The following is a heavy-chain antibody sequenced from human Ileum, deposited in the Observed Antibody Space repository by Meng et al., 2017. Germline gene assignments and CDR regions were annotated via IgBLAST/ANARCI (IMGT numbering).Heavy chain of an antibody. D-gene: IGHD3-16*01. CDR2: IYRDDEK. CDR3: ARGRVGTWWFDP. J-gene: IGHJ5*02. CDR1: GFSLTTGAEG. Sequence: HITLKASGPTLVKPTQTPTLTCTFSGFSLTTGAEGVGWFRQPPGKGLEWLAMIYRDDEKRFSPSLNSRLTITKDTSKSQVVLTMTNMDPVDTATYYCARGRVGTWWFDPWGQGALVTVSS. V-gene: IGHV2-5*02.